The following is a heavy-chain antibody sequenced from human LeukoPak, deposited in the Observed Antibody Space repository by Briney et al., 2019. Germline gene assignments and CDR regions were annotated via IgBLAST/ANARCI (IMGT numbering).Heavy chain of an antibody. CDR1: GFTFSSYA. CDR2: ISGSGGST. V-gene: IGHV3-23*01. J-gene: IGHJ4*02. CDR3: AKEQGYGSALDY. Sequence: GGSLRLSCAASGFTFSSYAMHWVRQAPGKGLEWVSAISGSGGSTIYADSVKGRFTTSRDNSKNKVYLQMNTLRAEDTAVYYCAKEQGYGSALDYWGQGTLVTVSS. D-gene: IGHD3-10*01.